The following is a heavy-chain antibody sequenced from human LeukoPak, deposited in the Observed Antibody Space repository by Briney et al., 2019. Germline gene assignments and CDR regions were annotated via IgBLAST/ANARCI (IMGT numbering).Heavy chain of an antibody. CDR2: ISDTGKT. CDR1: GASLSSYY. Sequence: SETLSLTCSVSGASLSSYYWGWIRQSPGKGLEWLGYISDTGKTDYNPSLKSRGTLSLDTSKNQFSLRLTSVTAADTAVYYCVTGYYEPFDNWGQGTLVTASS. V-gene: IGHV4-59*01. D-gene: IGHD3-3*01. J-gene: IGHJ4*02. CDR3: VTGYYEPFDN.